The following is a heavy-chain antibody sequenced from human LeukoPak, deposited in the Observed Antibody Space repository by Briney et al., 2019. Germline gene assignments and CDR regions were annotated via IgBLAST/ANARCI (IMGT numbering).Heavy chain of an antibody. D-gene: IGHD3-22*01. CDR2: IKTKRDGATT. CDR3: TTDPVDSSGYYYFDT. V-gene: IGHV3-15*01. CDR1: GFTFNNAW. J-gene: IGHJ4*02. Sequence: GGSLRLSCAASGFTFNNAWMNWDRQAPGKGLEWLGRIKTKRDGATTDYAAPVRGRFTISRDDSKNTMYLQMNSLRSEDTAVYYCTTDPVDSSGYYYFDTWGQGTLVAASS.